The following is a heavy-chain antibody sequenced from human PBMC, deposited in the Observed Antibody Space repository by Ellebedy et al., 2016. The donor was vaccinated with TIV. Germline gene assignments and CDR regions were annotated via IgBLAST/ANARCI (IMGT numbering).Heavy chain of an antibody. CDR3: ARDYGEKGWLQLWSAAFDY. J-gene: IGHJ4*02. CDR1: GFTFSRYW. Sequence: GGSLRLSCAASGFTFSRYWMSWVRQAPGKGLEWVANIKQDGRQKYYVDSVKGRFTISRDNAKSSLYLQMNSLRAEDTAVYYCARDYGEKGWLQLWSAAFDYWGQGTLVTVSS. CDR2: IKQDGRQK. D-gene: IGHD5-18*01. V-gene: IGHV3-7*04.